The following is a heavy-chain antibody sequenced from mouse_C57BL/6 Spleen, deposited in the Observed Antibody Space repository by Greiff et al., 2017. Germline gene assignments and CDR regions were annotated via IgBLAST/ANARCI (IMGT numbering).Heavy chain of an antibody. CDR1: GFTFSDYY. V-gene: IGHV5-16*01. CDR3: AKDYYGYWYFDV. D-gene: IGHD1-1*01. Sequence: EVKLVESEGGLVQPGSSMKLSCTASGFTFSDYYMAWVRQVPEKGLEWVANINYDGSSTYYLDSLKSRFIISRDNAKNILYLQMSSLKAEDTATYYCAKDYYGYWYFDVWGTGTTVTVTS. CDR2: INYDGSST. J-gene: IGHJ1*03.